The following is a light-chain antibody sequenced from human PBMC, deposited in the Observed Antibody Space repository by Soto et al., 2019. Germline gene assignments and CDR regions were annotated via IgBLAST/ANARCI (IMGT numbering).Light chain of an antibody. V-gene: IGLV1-47*01. CDR2: RNN. J-gene: IGLJ2*01. CDR1: SSNIGSNY. Sequence: QSVLTQPPSASGTPGQRVTISCSGSSSNIGSNYVYWYQQVPGTAPKLLIYRNNQRPSGVPDRFSGSKSGTSDSLAISGLRSEEEAYYYGAAWDDILSGFVFGGGTKLTVL. CDR3: AAWDDILSGFV.